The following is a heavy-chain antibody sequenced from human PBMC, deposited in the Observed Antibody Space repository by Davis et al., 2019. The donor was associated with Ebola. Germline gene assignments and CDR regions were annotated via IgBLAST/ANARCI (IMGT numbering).Heavy chain of an antibody. D-gene: IGHD1-26*01. CDR1: GFTFSSYA. V-gene: IGHV3-23*01. J-gene: IGHJ3*02. CDR3: AKARWWDDAFDI. Sequence: GESLKISCAAYGFTFSSYAMSWVRQAPGKGLEWVSAISGSGGSTYYADSVKGRFTISRDNSKNTLYLQMNSLRAEDTAVYYCAKARWWDDAFDIWGQGTMVTVSS. CDR2: ISGSGGST.